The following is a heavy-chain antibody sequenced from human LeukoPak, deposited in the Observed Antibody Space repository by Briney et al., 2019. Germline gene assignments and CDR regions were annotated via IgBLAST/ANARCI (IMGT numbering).Heavy chain of an antibody. D-gene: IGHD3-22*01. J-gene: IGHJ4*02. CDR1: GFTFSSYA. CDR2: ISSGSGYI. CDR3: ARDGTGFYYDSRGYYVFDY. V-gene: IGHV3-21*01. Sequence: GGSLRLSCAASGFTFSSYAMSWVRQPPGKGLEWVASISSGSGYISYADSVKGRFTISRDNAKKSVYLQMNSLRAEDTAIYYCARDGTGFYYDSRGYYVFDYWGRGTLVTVSS.